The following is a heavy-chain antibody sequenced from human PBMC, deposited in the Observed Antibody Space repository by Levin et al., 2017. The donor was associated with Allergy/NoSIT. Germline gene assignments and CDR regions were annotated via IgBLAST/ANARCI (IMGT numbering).Heavy chain of an antibody. J-gene: IGHJ4*02. D-gene: IGHD5-18*01. CDR2: IYYAGDT. CDR1: GSSISDGHY. Sequence: GSLRLSCAVSGSSISDGHYWGWIRQSPGKGLEWIASIYYAGDTDYNPSLQSRVTISVDTSKNQFSLKLSPVTAADTAVYYCARDRNYNYGSFGSWGQGTLVTVSS. V-gene: IGHV4-38-2*02. CDR3: ARDRNYNYGSFGS.